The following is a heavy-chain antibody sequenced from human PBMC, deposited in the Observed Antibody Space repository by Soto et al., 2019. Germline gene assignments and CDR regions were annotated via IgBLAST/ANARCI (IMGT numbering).Heavy chain of an antibody. CDR2: ISWNSGSI. CDR3: AKGIVGATINWFDP. Sequence: DVQLVESGGGLVQPGRSLRLSCAASGFTFDDYAMHWVRQAPGKGLEWVSGISWNSGSIGYADSVKGRFTISRDNAKNSLYLQMNGLRAEDTALYYCAKGIVGATINWFDPWGQGTLVTVSS. V-gene: IGHV3-9*01. J-gene: IGHJ5*02. D-gene: IGHD1-26*01. CDR1: GFTFDDYA.